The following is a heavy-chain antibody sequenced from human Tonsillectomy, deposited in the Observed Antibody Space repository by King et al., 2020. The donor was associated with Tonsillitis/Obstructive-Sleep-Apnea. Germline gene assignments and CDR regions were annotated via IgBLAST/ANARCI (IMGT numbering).Heavy chain of an antibody. CDR3: ARDGRSGIAVAGHAFDI. V-gene: IGHV1-46*01. CDR2: INPSGGST. J-gene: IGHJ3*02. D-gene: IGHD6-19*01. Sequence: VQLVESGAEVKKPGASVKVSCKASGYTFTSYYMHWVRQAPGQGLEWMGIINPSGGSTSYAQKFQGRVTMTRDTTTSTVYMELSSLRSEDTAVYYCARDGRSGIAVAGHAFDIWGQGTMVTVSS. CDR1: GYTFTSYY.